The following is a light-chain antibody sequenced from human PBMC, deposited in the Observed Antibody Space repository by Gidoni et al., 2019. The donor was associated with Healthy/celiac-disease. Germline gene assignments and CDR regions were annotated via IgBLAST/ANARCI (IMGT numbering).Light chain of an antibody. J-gene: IGLJ3*02. CDR3: SSYTSSSTLV. CDR2: EVS. Sequence: QPASVSGSPGQSITISCTGTSSDVGGYNYVSWYQQHPGKAPKLMIYEVSNRPSGVSTRFSGSKSGNTASLTISGLQAEDEADYYCSSYTSSSTLVFGGGTKLTVL. CDR1: SSDVGGYNY. V-gene: IGLV2-14*01.